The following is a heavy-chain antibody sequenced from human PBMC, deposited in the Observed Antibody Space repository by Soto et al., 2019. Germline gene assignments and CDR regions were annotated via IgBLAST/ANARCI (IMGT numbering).Heavy chain of an antibody. Sequence: KVSCKASGYTFTRSGISWVRQAPGKGLEWMGGFDPEDGETIYAQKFQGRVTMTEDTSTDTAYMELSSLRSEDTAVYYCATVLVRGVINQWGQGTLVNVSS. CDR2: FDPEDGET. J-gene: IGHJ4*02. CDR1: GYTFTRSG. D-gene: IGHD3-10*01. V-gene: IGHV1-24*01. CDR3: ATVLVRGVINQ.